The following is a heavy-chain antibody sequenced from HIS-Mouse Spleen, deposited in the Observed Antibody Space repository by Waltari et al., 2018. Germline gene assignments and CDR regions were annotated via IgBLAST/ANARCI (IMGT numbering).Heavy chain of an antibody. D-gene: IGHD6-13*01. CDR1: GGSISSSSYY. CDR3: AREIPYSSSWYDWYFDL. V-gene: IGHV4-39*07. Sequence: QLQLQESGPGLVKPSETLSLTCTVSGGSISSSSYYLGWIRQPPGKGLAGIGSIYYSGSTYYNPSLKSRVTISVDTSKNQFSLKLSSVTAADTAVHYCAREIPYSSSWYDWYFDLWGRGTLVTVSS. CDR2: IYYSGST. J-gene: IGHJ2*01.